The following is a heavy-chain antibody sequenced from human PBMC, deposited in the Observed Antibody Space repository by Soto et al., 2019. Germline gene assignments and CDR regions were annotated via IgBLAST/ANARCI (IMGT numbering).Heavy chain of an antibody. V-gene: IGHV1-18*01. Sequence: QVQLVQSGAEVKKPGASVKVSCKASGYTFTSYGISWVRQAPGQGLEWMGWISAYNGNTNYAQKLQGRVTMTTDTXTXRAYMELRSLRSDDPAVYYCAREGGTSELGYYGMDVWGQGTTVTVSS. CDR2: ISAYNGNT. CDR3: AREGGTSELGYYGMDV. D-gene: IGHD7-27*01. J-gene: IGHJ6*02. CDR1: GYTFTSYG.